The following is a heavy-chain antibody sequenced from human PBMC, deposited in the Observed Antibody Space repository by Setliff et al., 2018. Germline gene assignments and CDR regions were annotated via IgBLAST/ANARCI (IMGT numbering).Heavy chain of an antibody. V-gene: IGHV5-51*01. CDR1: GYSFTDYW. D-gene: IGHD5-12*01. Sequence: GESLKISCKPSGYSFTDYWIAWVRQMPGQGREWMGIIYPSNSNIKYSPSFEAQITFSVDESIPTACLQWSSLKASDTAIYYCARHRVGNSGYAIPILDFWGQGALVTVSS. CDR2: IYPSNSNI. J-gene: IGHJ4*02. CDR3: ARHRVGNSGYAIPILDF.